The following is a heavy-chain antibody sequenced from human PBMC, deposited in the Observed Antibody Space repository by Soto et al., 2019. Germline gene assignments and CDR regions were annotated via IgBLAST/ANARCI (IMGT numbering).Heavy chain of an antibody. CDR3: ARGEDIVVVVAATGTSGWFDP. Sequence: QVQLVESGGGVVQPGRSLRLSCAASGFTFSSYAMHWVRQAPGKGLEWVAVISYDGSNKYYADSVKGRFTISRDNSKNTLYLQTNSLRAEDTAVYYCARGEDIVVVVAATGTSGWFDPWGQGTLVTVSS. J-gene: IGHJ5*02. CDR1: GFTFSSYA. V-gene: IGHV3-30-3*01. CDR2: ISYDGSNK. D-gene: IGHD2-15*01.